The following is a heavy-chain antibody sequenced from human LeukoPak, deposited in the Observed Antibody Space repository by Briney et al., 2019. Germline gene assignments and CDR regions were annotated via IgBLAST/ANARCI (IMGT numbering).Heavy chain of an antibody. Sequence: ASVKVSCKASGYTFTSYDINWVRQAPGQGLEWMGWISGYNGNTNYAQKLQGRVTMTTDTSTSTAYMELRSLRSDDTAVYYCAREFDMGWLGDYWGQGTLVTVSS. CDR1: GYTFTSYD. CDR3: AREFDMGWLGDY. V-gene: IGHV1-18*01. D-gene: IGHD3/OR15-3a*01. J-gene: IGHJ4*02. CDR2: ISGYNGNT.